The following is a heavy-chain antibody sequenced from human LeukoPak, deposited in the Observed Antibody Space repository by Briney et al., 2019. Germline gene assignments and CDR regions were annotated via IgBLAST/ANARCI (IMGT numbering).Heavy chain of an antibody. Sequence: GGSLRLSCAASGFTFSSYWMSWVRQAPGKGLEWVANIEQDGSEKYYVDSVKGRFTISRDNAKNSLYLQMNSLRAEDTAVYYCARSQIGLGQLWFRGAFDIWGQGTMVTVSS. J-gene: IGHJ3*02. V-gene: IGHV3-7*01. CDR2: IEQDGSEK. D-gene: IGHD5-18*01. CDR3: ARSQIGLGQLWFRGAFDI. CDR1: GFTFSSYW.